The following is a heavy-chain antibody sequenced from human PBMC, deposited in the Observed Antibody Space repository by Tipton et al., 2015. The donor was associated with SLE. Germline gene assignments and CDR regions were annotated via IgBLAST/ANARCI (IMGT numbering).Heavy chain of an antibody. D-gene: IGHD6-25*01. CDR2: VSPSGRT. V-gene: IGHV4-4*08. CDR3: ARQRLHFDY. Sequence: TLSLTCSVSGGSISSYYWTRIRQPPGKPLEWIGYVSPSGRTNYNSSLESRVSISLDTSNNQFSLNLKSVDGADTAMYYCARQRLHFDYWGQGILVAVSS. CDR1: GGSISSYY. J-gene: IGHJ4*02.